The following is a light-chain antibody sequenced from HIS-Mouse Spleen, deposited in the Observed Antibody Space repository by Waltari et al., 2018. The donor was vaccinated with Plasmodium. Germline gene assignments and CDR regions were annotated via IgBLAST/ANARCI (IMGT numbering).Light chain of an antibody. CDR2: GAS. Sequence: EIVMTQSPATLSVSPGERATLSRRASQSVSSNLAWYQQKPGQAPRLLIYGASTRATGIPARFSGSGSGTEFTLTISSLQSEDFAVYYCQQYNNWPPEGAFGPGTKVDIK. V-gene: IGKV3-15*01. CDR1: QSVSSN. J-gene: IGKJ3*01. CDR3: QQYNNWPPEGA.